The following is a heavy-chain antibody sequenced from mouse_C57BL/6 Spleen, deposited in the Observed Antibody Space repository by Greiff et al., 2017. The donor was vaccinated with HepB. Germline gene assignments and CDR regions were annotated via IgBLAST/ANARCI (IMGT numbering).Heavy chain of an antibody. D-gene: IGHD1-1*01. Sequence: LEESGPELVKPGASVKISCKASGYAFSSSWMNWVKQRPGKGLEWIGRIYPGDGDTNYNGKFKGKATLTADKSSSTAYMQLSSLTSEDSAVYFCAREGAHYYGSSYWYFDVWGTGTTVTVSS. CDR1: GYAFSSSW. V-gene: IGHV1-82*01. CDR3: AREGAHYYGSSYWYFDV. CDR2: IYPGDGDT. J-gene: IGHJ1*03.